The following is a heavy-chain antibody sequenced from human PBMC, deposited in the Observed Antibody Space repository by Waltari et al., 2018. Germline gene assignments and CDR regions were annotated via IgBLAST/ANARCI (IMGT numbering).Heavy chain of an antibody. J-gene: IGHJ5*02. CDR2: ISGSGGST. CDR3: AKGDDYGDYVVGSAFDP. Sequence: WVRQAPGKGLEWVSAISGSGGSTYYADSVKGRFTISRDNSKNTLYLQMNSLRAEDTAVYYCAKGDDYGDYVVGSAFDPWGQGTLVTVSS. D-gene: IGHD4-17*01. V-gene: IGHV3-23*01.